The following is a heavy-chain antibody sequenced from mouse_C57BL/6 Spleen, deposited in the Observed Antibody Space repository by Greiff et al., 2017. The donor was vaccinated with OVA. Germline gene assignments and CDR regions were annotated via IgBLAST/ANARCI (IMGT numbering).Heavy chain of an antibody. J-gene: IGHJ2*01. Sequence: QVQLQQSGAGLVKPGASVKISCKASGYAFSSYWMNWVKQRPGKGLEWIGQIYPGGGATNYNGTFKGKSTLTADKSSSTAYMQLTSLTSEESAVYFCARSDYWGQGTTLTVSS. V-gene: IGHV1-80*01. CDR3: ARSDY. CDR1: GYAFSSYW. CDR2: IYPGGGAT.